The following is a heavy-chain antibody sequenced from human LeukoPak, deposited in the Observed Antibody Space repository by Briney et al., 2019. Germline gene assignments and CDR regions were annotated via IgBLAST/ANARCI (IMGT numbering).Heavy chain of an antibody. CDR1: GFTFGSYA. V-gene: IGHV3-23*01. Sequence: GGSLRLSCAASGFTFGSYAMTRVRQAPGKGLEWVSAISGSGSATYYADSVKGRFTISRDNAKNSLYLQMNSLRAEDTAVYYCARDVYYGSGSYSDYWGQGTLVTVSS. D-gene: IGHD3-10*01. CDR2: ISGSGSAT. CDR3: ARDVYYGSGSYSDY. J-gene: IGHJ4*02.